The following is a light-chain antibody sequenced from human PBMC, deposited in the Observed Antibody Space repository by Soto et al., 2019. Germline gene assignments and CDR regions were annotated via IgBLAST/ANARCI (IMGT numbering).Light chain of an antibody. J-gene: IGKJ3*01. CDR3: QKHDGVPFN. CDR2: AAS. CDR1: QGIKNY. Sequence: DLQMTQSPSSLSASVGDRVTITCRASQGIKNYLAWYQQKPGKVPKLLIHAASNLQPGVPSRFSGSGSGTDFNLTISGLQTEDVATYYCQKHDGVPFNFGTGTNVDIK. V-gene: IGKV1-27*01.